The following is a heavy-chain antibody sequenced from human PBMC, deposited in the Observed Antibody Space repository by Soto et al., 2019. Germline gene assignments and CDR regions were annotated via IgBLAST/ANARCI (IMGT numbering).Heavy chain of an antibody. CDR1: GFSFSDYS. CDR2: ISSSSFTI. Sequence: EVHLVESGGRLVQPGGSLRLSCAASGFSFSDYSMNWVRHAPGRGLEWVSYISSSSFTIHYADSVEGRFAISRDNAKNSLYLQMNSLRAEDTAVYYCARDYNDFGSGHFDYWGQGALVTVSS. J-gene: IGHJ4*02. D-gene: IGHD3-3*01. V-gene: IGHV3-48*01. CDR3: ARDYNDFGSGHFDY.